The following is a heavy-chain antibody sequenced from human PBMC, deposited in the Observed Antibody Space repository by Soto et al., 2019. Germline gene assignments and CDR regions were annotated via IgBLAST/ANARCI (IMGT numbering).Heavy chain of an antibody. CDR2: IYSGGDR. CDR3: VKGNLEGLDF. V-gene: IGHV3-53*01. CDR1: GFTVNSNY. Sequence: EVQLVESGGGLIQPGGSLRLSCGASGFTVNSNYMSWVRQAPGKGLEWVSLIYSGGDRYYADSVKGRFTISRDDSKNTVYLQTHSLRADNPAMYYCVKGNLEGLDFWGQGTLVSVSS. J-gene: IGHJ4*02. D-gene: IGHD1-1*01.